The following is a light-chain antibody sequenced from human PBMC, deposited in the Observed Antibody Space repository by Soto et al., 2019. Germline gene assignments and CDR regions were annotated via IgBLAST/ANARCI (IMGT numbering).Light chain of an antibody. Sequence: EIVLTQSPATLSLSPGERATLSCRASQSVSTFLAWYQQKPGQAPRLLIYDASNRATGIPVRFSGSGSGTDFTLTISSLEPEDFAVYYCQQRRNWPNTFGQGTKVEIK. CDR1: QSVSTF. V-gene: IGKV3-11*01. J-gene: IGKJ1*01. CDR2: DAS. CDR3: QQRRNWPNT.